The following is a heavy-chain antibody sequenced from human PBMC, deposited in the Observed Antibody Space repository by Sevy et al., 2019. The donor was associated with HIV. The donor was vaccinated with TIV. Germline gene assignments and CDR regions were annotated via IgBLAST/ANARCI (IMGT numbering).Heavy chain of an antibody. D-gene: IGHD2-2*01. Sequence: GGSLRLSCAASGFTFSSYAMSWVRQAPGKGLEWVSAISGSGGSTYYADSVKGRFTISRDNSKNTQYLQMNSLRAEDTAVYYCANMQMGYCSSTSCYWGQGTLVTVSS. V-gene: IGHV3-23*01. CDR3: ANMQMGYCSSTSCY. CDR1: GFTFSSYA. J-gene: IGHJ4*02. CDR2: ISGSGGST.